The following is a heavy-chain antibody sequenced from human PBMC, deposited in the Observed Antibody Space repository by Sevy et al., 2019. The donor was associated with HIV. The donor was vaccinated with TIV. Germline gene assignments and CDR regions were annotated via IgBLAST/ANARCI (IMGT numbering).Heavy chain of an antibody. D-gene: IGHD3-22*01. CDR1: GITFSSYA. V-gene: IGHV3-30*18. Sequence: GGSLRLSCAASGITFSSYAMHWVRQAPGKGLEWVAVIAYDGSNRYYADSVKGRLTISRDNYKNMLLLQMDSLRAEDTAVYYCAKEQDDNCGFDYWGQGTLVTVSS. CDR2: IAYDGSNR. J-gene: IGHJ4*02. CDR3: AKEQDDNCGFDY.